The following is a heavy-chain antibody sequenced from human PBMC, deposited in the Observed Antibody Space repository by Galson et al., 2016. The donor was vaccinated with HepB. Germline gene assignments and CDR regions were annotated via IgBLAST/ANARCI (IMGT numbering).Heavy chain of an antibody. D-gene: IGHD2-15*01. V-gene: IGHV4-34*01. CDR3: ARHCGGGSCYRAFEI. Sequence: ETLSLTCAVHGGSFSGYWSWILQPPGKGLEWSGEINHRGSTNYNQSLNSRVTMSVDASQNQISLKLSSMTAADAAVYYCARHCGGGSCYRAFEIWGQGTTVTVSS. J-gene: IGHJ3*02. CDR1: GGSFSGY. CDR2: INHRGST.